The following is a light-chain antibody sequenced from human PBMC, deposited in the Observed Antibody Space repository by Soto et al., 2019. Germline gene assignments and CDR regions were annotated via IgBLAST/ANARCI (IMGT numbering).Light chain of an antibody. CDR2: DAS. CDR1: QGISSY. V-gene: IGKV3-11*01. CDR3: QQRDNWPPTWT. J-gene: IGKJ1*01. Sequence: EIVLTQSPATLSLSPGERATLSCRASQGISSYLAWYQQKPGQAPRLLIYDASNRATGIPARFSGSGSGTDFTLTISSLEPEDFAVYYCQQRDNWPPTWTFGQGTKVDIK.